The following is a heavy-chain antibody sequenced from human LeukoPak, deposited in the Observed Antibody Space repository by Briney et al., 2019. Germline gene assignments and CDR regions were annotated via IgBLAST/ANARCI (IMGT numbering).Heavy chain of an antibody. J-gene: IGHJ4*02. V-gene: IGHV3-23*01. D-gene: IGHD2-2*01. CDR1: RFTFSSYA. CDR2: ISGSGGST. Sequence: GGSLRLSCAASRFTFSSYAMSWVRQAPGKGLEWVSAISGSGGSTYYADSVKGRFTISRDNSKNTLYLQMNSLRAEDTAVYYCAKGPAVVVVPAATLLDYWGQGTLVTVSS. CDR3: AKGPAVVVVPAATLLDY.